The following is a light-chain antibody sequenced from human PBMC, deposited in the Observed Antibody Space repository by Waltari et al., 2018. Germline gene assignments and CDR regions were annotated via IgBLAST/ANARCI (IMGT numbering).Light chain of an antibody. V-gene: IGLV2-8*01. Sequence: QSALTQPPSASGSPGQSVPIPCPGTRTYAAVYNYVSWYQQHPGKAPKLMIYEVSKRPSGVPDRFSGSKSGNTASLTVSGLQAEDEADYYCSSYAGSDNLIFGGGTKLTVL. CDR1: RTYAAVYNY. CDR3: SSYAGSDNLI. J-gene: IGLJ2*01. CDR2: EVS.